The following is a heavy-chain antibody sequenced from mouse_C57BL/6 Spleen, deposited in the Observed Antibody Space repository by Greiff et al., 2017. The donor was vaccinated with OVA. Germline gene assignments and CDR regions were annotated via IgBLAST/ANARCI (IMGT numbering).Heavy chain of an antibody. CDR3: AREGDGGYFDY. Sequence: EVQLQESGPGMVKPSQSLSLTCTVTGYSITSGYDWHWIRHFPGNKLEWMGYISYSGSTNYNPSLKSRISITHDTSKNHFFLKLNSVTTEDTATYYCAREGDGGYFDYWGQGTTLTVSS. CDR1: GYSITSGYD. J-gene: IGHJ2*01. V-gene: IGHV3-1*01. D-gene: IGHD3-3*01. CDR2: ISYSGST.